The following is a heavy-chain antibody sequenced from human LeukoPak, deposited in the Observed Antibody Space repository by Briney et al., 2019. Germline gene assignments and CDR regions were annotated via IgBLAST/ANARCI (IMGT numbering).Heavy chain of an antibody. D-gene: IGHD6-13*01. CDR2: INSDGSST. Sequence: GGSLRLSCAASGFTSSSYWMHWVRQAPGKGLVWVSRINSDGSSTSYADSVKGRFTISRDNAKNTLYLQMNSLRAEDTAVYYCARGRSWYPLDYWGQGTLVTVSS. CDR3: ARGRSWYPLDY. V-gene: IGHV3-74*01. J-gene: IGHJ4*02. CDR1: GFTSSSYW.